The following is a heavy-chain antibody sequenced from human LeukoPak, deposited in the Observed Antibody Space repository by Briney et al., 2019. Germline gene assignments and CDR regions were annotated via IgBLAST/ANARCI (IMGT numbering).Heavy chain of an antibody. V-gene: IGHV5-10-1*01. J-gene: IGHJ4*02. CDR2: IDLSDSDT. Sequence: GESLKISCKGSGYSFSSYWISWVRQMPGKGLEWMGRIDLSDSDTNYSPSFQGHVTISADKSISTAYLQWGSLKASDTAMYYCARAVVGATDYWGQGTLVTVSS. CDR1: GYSFSSYW. CDR3: ARAVVGATDY. D-gene: IGHD1-26*01.